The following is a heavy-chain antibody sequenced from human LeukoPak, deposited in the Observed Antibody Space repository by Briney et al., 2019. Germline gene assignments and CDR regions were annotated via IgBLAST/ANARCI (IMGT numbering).Heavy chain of an antibody. J-gene: IGHJ3*02. CDR2: IYTSGST. Sequence: SETLSLTCTVSGGSISSYYWSWIRQPAGKGLEWIGRIYTSGSTNYNPSLKSRVTMSVDTSKNQFSLKLSSVTAADTAVYYCATGIHYDFWSGYPDAFDIWGQGTMVTVSS. V-gene: IGHV4-4*07. CDR3: ATGIHYDFWSGYPDAFDI. CDR1: GGSISSYY. D-gene: IGHD3-3*01.